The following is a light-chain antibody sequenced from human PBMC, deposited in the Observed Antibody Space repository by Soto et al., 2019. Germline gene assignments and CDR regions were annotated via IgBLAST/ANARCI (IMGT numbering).Light chain of an antibody. CDR1: RGVSANY. V-gene: IGKV3D-15*01. CDR2: GAS. Sequence: TQSPSTLSLSPGEGATPSCRGSRGVSANYLAWYQQKPGQAPRLLIYGASTRATGIPARFSGSGSGTEFTLSISSLQSEDFAVYYCQQYNNWPPITFGQGTRREIK. CDR3: QQYNNWPPIT. J-gene: IGKJ5*01.